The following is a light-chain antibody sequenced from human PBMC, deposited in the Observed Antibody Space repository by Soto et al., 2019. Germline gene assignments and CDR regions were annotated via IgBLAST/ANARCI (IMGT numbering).Light chain of an antibody. CDR2: GAS. CDR1: QSINTY. Sequence: DIQMTQSPSSLSASVGDRVTITCQTSQSINTYLNWYQQKPGKAPKLLIYGASSLQSGVPLRFSGSGSGTDFTLTISSLEPEDFANYYCQESYSTLWGTCGQGTKVDIK. CDR3: QESYSTLWGT. J-gene: IGKJ1*01. V-gene: IGKV1-39*01.